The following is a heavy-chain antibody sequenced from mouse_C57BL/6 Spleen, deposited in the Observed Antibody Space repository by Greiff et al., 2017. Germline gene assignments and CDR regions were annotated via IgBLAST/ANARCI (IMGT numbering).Heavy chain of an antibody. Sequence: QVQLKQPGAELVRPGSSVKLSCKASGYTFTSYWMDWVKQRPGQGLEWIGNIYPSDSETHYNQQFKDKATLTVDKSSSTAYMQLSSLTSGDSAVYSCARRGYGSRCAYWGQGTLVTVSA. CDR2: IYPSDSET. V-gene: IGHV1-61*01. CDR1: GYTFTSYW. CDR3: ARRGYGSRCAY. J-gene: IGHJ3*01. D-gene: IGHD1-1*01.